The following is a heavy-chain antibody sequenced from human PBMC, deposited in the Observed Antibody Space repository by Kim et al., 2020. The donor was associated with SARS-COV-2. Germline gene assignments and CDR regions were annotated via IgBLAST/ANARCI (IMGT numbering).Heavy chain of an antibody. Sequence: ASVKVSCKPSGYTFTDYYMHWVRQAPGQGLEWMGWINPDSGGTNYAQKFQGRVTLTRDTSNSTVYMALSSLRSDDTAVYFCARGKPERWLQLGDYWGQG. V-gene: IGHV1-2*02. D-gene: IGHD5-12*01. J-gene: IGHJ4*02. CDR1: GYTFTDYY. CDR2: INPDSGGT. CDR3: ARGKPERWLQLGDY.